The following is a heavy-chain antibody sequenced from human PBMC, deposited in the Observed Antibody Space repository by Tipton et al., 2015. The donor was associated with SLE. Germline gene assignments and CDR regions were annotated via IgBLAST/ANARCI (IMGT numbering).Heavy chain of an antibody. CDR2: ISAYNGNT. D-gene: IGHD3-16*02. Sequence: QSGPEVKKPGASVKVSCKASGYTFTSYGISWVRQAPGQGLEWMGWISAYNGNTNYAQKLQGRVTMTTDTSTSTAYMELRSLRSDDTAVYYCARALDSYYDYIWGSYRHNLFDYWGQGTLVTVSS. J-gene: IGHJ4*02. CDR3: ARALDSYYDYIWGSYRHNLFDY. CDR1: GYTFTSYG. V-gene: IGHV1-18*01.